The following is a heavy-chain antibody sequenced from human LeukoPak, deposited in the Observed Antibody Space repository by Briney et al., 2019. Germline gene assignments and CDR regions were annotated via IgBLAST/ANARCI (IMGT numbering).Heavy chain of an antibody. D-gene: IGHD2-15*01. CDR1: GFTVSSNY. CDR3: AKDQGEGYCSGGSCYSLSYYYGMDV. V-gene: IGHV3-66*01. J-gene: IGHJ6*02. Sequence: GSLRLSCAASGFTVSSNYMSWVRQAPGKGLEWVSVIYSGGSTYYADSVKGRFTISRDNSKNTLYLQMNSLRAEDTAVYYCAKDQGEGYCSGGSCYSLSYYYGMDVWGQGTTVTVSS. CDR2: IYSGGST.